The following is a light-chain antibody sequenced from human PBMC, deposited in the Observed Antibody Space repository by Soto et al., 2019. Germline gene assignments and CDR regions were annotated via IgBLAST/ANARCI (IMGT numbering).Light chain of an antibody. CDR2: GNS. J-gene: IGLJ2*01. CDR3: QSYDSSLSGSV. V-gene: IGLV1-40*01. CDR1: RSNIGAGYD. Sequence: QSVLTQPPSVSGAPGQRVTISCTGSRSNIGAGYDVHWYQQLPGTAPKLLIYGNSNRPSGVPDRFSGSKSGTSASLAITGLQAEDEADYYCQSYDSSLSGSVFGGGTKVTAL.